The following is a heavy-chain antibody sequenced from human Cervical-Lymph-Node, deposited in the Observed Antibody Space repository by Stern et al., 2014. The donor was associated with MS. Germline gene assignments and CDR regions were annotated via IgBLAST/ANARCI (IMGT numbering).Heavy chain of an antibody. V-gene: IGHV4-59*01. J-gene: IGHJ4*02. Sequence: QVQLQQWGAGLVKPSETLSLTCTVSGGSISSYYWSWIRQPPGKGLEWIGYIYYSGSTNYNPSLKSRVTISVDTSKNQFSLKLSSVTAADTAVYYCARAVTTKATFDYWGQGTLVTVSS. CDR3: ARAVTTKATFDY. CDR2: IYYSGST. CDR1: GGSISSYY. D-gene: IGHD4-17*01.